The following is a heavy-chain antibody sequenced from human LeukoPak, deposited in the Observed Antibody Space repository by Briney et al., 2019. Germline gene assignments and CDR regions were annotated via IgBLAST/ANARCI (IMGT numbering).Heavy chain of an antibody. J-gene: IGHJ6*03. CDR2: IRYDGSNK. CDR1: GFTFSSYG. CDR3: AKDRSYYDFWSGYYTPTEYYYYMDV. D-gene: IGHD3-3*01. V-gene: IGHV3-30*02. Sequence: GGSLRLSCSASGFTFSSYGMHSVRQAPGKWLELVAFIRYDGSNKYYADSVKGRFTISRDNSKNTLYLQMNSLRAEGTAVYYCAKDRSYYDFWSGYYTPTEYYYYMDVWGKGTTVTVSS.